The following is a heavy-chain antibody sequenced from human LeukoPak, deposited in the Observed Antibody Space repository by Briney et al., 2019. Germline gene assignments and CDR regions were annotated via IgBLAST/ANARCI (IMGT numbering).Heavy chain of an antibody. D-gene: IGHD1-1*01. CDR2: ISGSGGST. J-gene: IGHJ4*02. CDR1: GFTFSRDA. V-gene: IGHV3-23*01. CDR3: AKDDGWKDGPSVTSDY. Sequence: GGSLRLSCAASGFTFSRDAMNWGRQAPGKGLEWVSAISGSGGSTYNADSVKGQFTTSRDNSKNTLYLQMNSLRAEDTAVYYCAKDDGWKDGPSVTSDYWGQGTLVTVSS.